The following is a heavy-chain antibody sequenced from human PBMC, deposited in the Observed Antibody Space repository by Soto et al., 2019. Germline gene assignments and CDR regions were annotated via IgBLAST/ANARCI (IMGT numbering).Heavy chain of an antibody. CDR2: IIPIFGTA. CDR3: ARVLYSSSSGGDYYYYGMDV. J-gene: IGHJ6*02. CDR1: GGTCSSYA. V-gene: IGHV1-69*13. Sequence: SVKVSCKASGGTCSSYAISWVRQAPGQGLEWMGGIIPIFGTANYAQKFQGRVTITADESTSTAYMELSSLRSEDTAVYYCARVLYSSSSGGDYYYYGMDVWGQGTTVTVSS. D-gene: IGHD6-6*01.